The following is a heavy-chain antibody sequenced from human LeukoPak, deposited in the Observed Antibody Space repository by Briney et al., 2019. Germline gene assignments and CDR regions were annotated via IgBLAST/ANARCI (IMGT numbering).Heavy chain of an antibody. J-gene: IGHJ4*02. CDR1: GYSFTLYW. Sequence: GESLKISCKGSGYSFTLYWISWVRQMPGKGLEWMGRIDPSDSYTNYSPSFQGHVTISADKSISTAYLQWGSLKASDTAMYYCARTQRPGYTSSSFDYWGQGTLVTVSS. CDR3: ARTQRPGYTSSSFDY. CDR2: IDPSDSYT. V-gene: IGHV5-10-1*01. D-gene: IGHD6-13*01.